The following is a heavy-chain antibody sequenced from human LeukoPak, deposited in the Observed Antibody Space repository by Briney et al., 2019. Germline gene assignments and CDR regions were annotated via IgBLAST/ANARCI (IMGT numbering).Heavy chain of an antibody. V-gene: IGHV3-33*01. D-gene: IGHD3-3*01. Sequence: PGGSLRLSCAASGFTFSSYGMHWVRQAPGKGLEWVAVIWYDGSNKYYADSVKGRFTISRDNSKNTLYLQMNSLRAEDTAVYYCARELRFLEWLLPSNYGMDVWGQGTTVTVSS. CDR2: IWYDGSNK. CDR1: GFTFSSYG. CDR3: ARELRFLEWLLPSNYGMDV. J-gene: IGHJ6*02.